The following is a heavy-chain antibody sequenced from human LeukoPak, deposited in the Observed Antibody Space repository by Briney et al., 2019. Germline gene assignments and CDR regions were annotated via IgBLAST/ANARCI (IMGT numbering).Heavy chain of an antibody. D-gene: IGHD3-22*01. Sequence: GGSLRLSCAASGFTFSDYYMSWIRQAPGKGLEWVSYISNSGSIIYYVDSVKGRFTISRDNAKNSLYLQMNSLRAEDTAIYYCAKDSASGATGYYSGYFHHWGQGTLVAVSS. CDR1: GFTFSDYY. J-gene: IGHJ1*01. V-gene: IGHV3-11*01. CDR2: ISNSGSII. CDR3: AKDSASGATGYYSGYFHH.